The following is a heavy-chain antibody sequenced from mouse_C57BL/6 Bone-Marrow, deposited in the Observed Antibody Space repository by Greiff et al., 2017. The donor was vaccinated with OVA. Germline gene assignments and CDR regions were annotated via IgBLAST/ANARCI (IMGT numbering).Heavy chain of an antibody. D-gene: IGHD2-3*01. J-gene: IGHJ4*01. CDR3: AKNGIYVGYYLLAMDY. Sequence: VQGVESGPGLVAPSQSLSITCTVSGFSLTSYGVDWVRQPPGKGLEWLGVIWGGGSTNYTSALMSRLSISKDNSKSQVFLKMNSLQTDDTAMYYCAKNGIYVGYYLLAMDYWGQGTSVTVSS. V-gene: IGHV2-9*01. CDR2: IWGGGST. CDR1: GFSLTSYG.